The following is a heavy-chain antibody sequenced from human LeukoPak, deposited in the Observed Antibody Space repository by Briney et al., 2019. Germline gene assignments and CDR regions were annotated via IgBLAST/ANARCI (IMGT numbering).Heavy chain of an antibody. CDR2: IYYSGST. J-gene: IGHJ4*01. D-gene: IGHD3-22*01. V-gene: IGHV4-59*01. Sequence: SETLSLTCTVSGGSTSSYYWSWIRQPPGKGLEWIGYIYYSGSTNYNPSPKSRVTISVDTSKSQFSLKLSSVTAADTAVYYCARDTDDSSGGFDNWGHGTLVTVSS. CDR3: ARDTDDSSGGFDN. CDR1: GGSTSSYY.